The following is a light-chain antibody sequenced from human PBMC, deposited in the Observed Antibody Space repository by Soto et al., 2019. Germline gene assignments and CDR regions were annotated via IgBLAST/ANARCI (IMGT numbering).Light chain of an antibody. J-gene: IGKJ1*01. Sequence: TQSPATLSLSPGERATLSCRASQSISSWLAWYQQRPGKAPKLLIYKASNLESGIPSRFSGSGSGTELTLTISSLHPDDFATYYCQQYYTYPWTFGPGTKVDIK. CDR3: QQYYTYPWT. CDR1: QSISSW. V-gene: IGKV1-5*03. CDR2: KAS.